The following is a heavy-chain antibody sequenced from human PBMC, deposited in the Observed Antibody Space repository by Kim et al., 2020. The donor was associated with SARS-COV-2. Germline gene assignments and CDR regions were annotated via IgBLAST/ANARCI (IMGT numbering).Heavy chain of an antibody. CDR1: GFTFSDYY. D-gene: IGHD3-16*02. J-gene: IGHJ3*02. CDR3: AISRLGELSLGAFDI. Sequence: GGSLRLSCAASGFTFSDYYMSWIRQAPGKGLEWVSYISSSGSTIYYADSVKGRFTISRDNAKNSLYLQMNSLRAEDTAVYYCAISRLGELSLGAFDIWGQGTMVTVSS. CDR2: ISSSGSTI. V-gene: IGHV3-11*01.